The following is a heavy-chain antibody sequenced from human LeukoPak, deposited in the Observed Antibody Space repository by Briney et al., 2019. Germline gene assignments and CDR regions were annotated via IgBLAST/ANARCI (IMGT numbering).Heavy chain of an antibody. D-gene: IGHD5-12*01. V-gene: IGHV3-21*01. Sequence: GGSPRLSCAASGFTFSSYSMNWVRQAPGKGLEWVSSISGSSSYIYYADSVKGRFTISRDNTKNSLYLQMNSLRAEDTAVYYCARGSGYGTTDYWGQGTLVTVSS. CDR3: ARGSGYGTTDY. J-gene: IGHJ4*02. CDR2: ISGSSSYI. CDR1: GFTFSSYS.